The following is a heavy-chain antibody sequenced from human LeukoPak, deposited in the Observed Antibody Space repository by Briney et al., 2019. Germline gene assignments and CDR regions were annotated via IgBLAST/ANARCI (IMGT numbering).Heavy chain of an antibody. Sequence: ASVKVSCKASGGTLSSYAISWVRQAPGQGLEWMGGIIPIFGTANYAQKFQGRVTITADESTSTAYMELSSLRSEDTAVYYCARLGMRQQHPWSGSSYYYYYMDVWGKGTTVTVSS. CDR1: GGTLSSYA. V-gene: IGHV1-69*13. D-gene: IGHD6-13*01. CDR3: ARLGMRQQHPWSGSSYYYYYMDV. J-gene: IGHJ6*03. CDR2: IIPIFGTA.